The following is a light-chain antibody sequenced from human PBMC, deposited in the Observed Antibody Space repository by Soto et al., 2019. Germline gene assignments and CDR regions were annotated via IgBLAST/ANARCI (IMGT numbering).Light chain of an antibody. CDR3: LAWDSSTASYV. CDR2: QDD. J-gene: IGLJ1*01. Sequence: SYELTQPPSVSVSPGQTANITCSGDELDDKYTSWYRQRPGQSPVLVIYQDDRRPSGIPERFSGSTSGHTATLTVTGTQAMDEADYYCLAWDSSTASYVFGTGTKVTVL. V-gene: IGLV3-1*01. CDR1: ELDDKY.